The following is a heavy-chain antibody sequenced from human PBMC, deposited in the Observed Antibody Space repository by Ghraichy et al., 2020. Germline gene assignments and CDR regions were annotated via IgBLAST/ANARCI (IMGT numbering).Heavy chain of an antibody. D-gene: IGHD1-26*01. CDR3: AKGRELVPIPQI. J-gene: IGHJ3*02. CDR2: ISGSGGST. CDR1: GFTFSSYA. V-gene: IGHV3-23*01. Sequence: GSPRLSCAASGFTFSSYAMSWVRQAPGKGLEWVSAISGSGGSTYYADSVKGRFTISRDNSKNTLYLQMNSLRAEDTAVYYCAKGRELVPIPQIWGQGTMVTVSS.